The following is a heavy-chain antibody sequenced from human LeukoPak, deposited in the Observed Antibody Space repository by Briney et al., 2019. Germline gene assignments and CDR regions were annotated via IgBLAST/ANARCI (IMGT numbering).Heavy chain of an antibody. V-gene: IGHV3-30*02. CDR1: GFTFNSYG. D-gene: IGHD1-26*01. CDR3: AKEGGSGSYFAFDI. J-gene: IGHJ3*02. CDR2: IRYDGSKS. Sequence: GGSLRLSCAASGFTFNSYGMQWVRQDPGKWREWVAFIRYDGSKSYFADSVKGRFALARDNSKNTLYLQMSSLRPEDTAVYLCAKEGGSGSYFAFDIWGQGTMVTVSS.